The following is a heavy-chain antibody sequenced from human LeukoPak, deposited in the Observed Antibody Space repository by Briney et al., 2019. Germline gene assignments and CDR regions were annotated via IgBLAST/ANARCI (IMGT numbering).Heavy chain of an antibody. CDR3: ARDLPPLQKGWLDP. J-gene: IGHJ5*02. V-gene: IGHV3-7*01. D-gene: IGHD2-15*01. CDR1: GFTFSLYW. CDR2: IKEDGSEK. Sequence: GGSLRLSCAASGFTFSLYWMSWVRQAPGKGLEWVANIKEDGSEKDYVDSVKGRFTISRDNANKSLYLQMDSLRAEDTAVYYCARDLPPLQKGWLDPWGQGTLVTVSS.